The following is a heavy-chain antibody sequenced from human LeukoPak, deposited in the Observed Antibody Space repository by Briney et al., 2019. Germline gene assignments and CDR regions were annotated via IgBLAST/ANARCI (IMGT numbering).Heavy chain of an antibody. V-gene: IGHV3-30*04. CDR1: GSTFSSYA. J-gene: IGHJ4*02. D-gene: IGHD3-22*01. CDR3: TRDLSGHYSIDY. Sequence: GGSLRLSCAASGSTFSSYAIHWVRQAPGKGLEWVAFISNNGRNKDYADSVKGRFTISRDNSKNTLYLQVNSLRPEDTAVYYCTRDLSGHYSIDYWGQGTLVTVSS. CDR2: ISNNGRNK.